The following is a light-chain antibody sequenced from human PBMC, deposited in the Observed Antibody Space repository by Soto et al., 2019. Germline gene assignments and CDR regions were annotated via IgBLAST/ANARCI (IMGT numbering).Light chain of an antibody. CDR3: QQSYSTTWT. Sequence: DIQTTQYTSSLSASVRDRVTITCRASQGISTYLNWYQQRPEKAPKLLIYAASSLQSGVPSRFSGSGSETHFTLTISSLQPEDFATYSCQQSYSTTWTFGQGTKV. J-gene: IGKJ1*01. CDR2: AAS. CDR1: QGISTY. V-gene: IGKV1-39*01.